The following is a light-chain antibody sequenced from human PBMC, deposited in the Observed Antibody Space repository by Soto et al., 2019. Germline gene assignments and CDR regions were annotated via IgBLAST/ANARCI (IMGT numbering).Light chain of an antibody. Sequence: DLQMTQSPSTLSASVGDRVTITCRASQRISTWLAWYQQKPGKVPKLLISDASTLDSGVPSRFRGSGFGTEFTLTINSLQPDDFATYYCQHYDRYSGTFGQGTKVDI. V-gene: IGKV1-5*01. CDR2: DAS. CDR1: QRISTW. J-gene: IGKJ1*01. CDR3: QHYDRYSGT.